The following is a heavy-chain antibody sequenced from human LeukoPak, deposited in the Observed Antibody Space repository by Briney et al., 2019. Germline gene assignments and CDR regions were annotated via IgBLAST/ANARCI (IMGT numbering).Heavy chain of an antibody. D-gene: IGHD1-26*01. V-gene: IGHV3-74*01. CDR1: GFTSSAYW. CDR3: ARYGRYRAFDI. J-gene: IGHJ3*02. CDR2: INSDVSTT. Sequence: PGGSLTLSCAASGFTSSAYWMHWVRQVPGKRLVWVSRINSDVSTTNYADSVKGRFTISRHNAKNTTYLKMNSLRAEDTSVYYCARYGRYRAFDIWGPGTVVTVSS.